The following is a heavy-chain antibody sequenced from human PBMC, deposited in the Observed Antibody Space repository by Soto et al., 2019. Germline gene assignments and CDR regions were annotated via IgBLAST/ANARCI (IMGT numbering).Heavy chain of an antibody. J-gene: IGHJ4*02. Sequence: EVQVLESGGGLVQRGGSLRLSCAGSGFTFSSYSMSWVRQAPGKGLEWVSAVSGRGDNTYYADSVKGRFTISRDNSRNTLFLQMDSLRAEDTAVYYCAKDHQRDDYGDQVYDYWGQGTLVTVSS. CDR3: AKDHQRDDYGDQVYDY. D-gene: IGHD4-17*01. CDR2: VSGRGDNT. V-gene: IGHV3-23*01. CDR1: GFTFSSYS.